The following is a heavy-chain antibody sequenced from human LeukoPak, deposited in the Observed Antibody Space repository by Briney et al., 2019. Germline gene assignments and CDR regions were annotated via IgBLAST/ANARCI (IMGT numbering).Heavy chain of an antibody. CDR2: ISSSSSYI. CDR3: ASPPYCTNGVCDDY. V-gene: IGHV3-21*04. J-gene: IGHJ4*02. Sequence: GGSLRLSCAASGFTFSSYSMNWVRQAPGKGLEWVSSISSSSSYIYYADSVKGRFTISRDNAKNSLYLQMNSLRSEDTAVYYCASPPYCTNGVCDDYWGQGTLVTVSS. D-gene: IGHD2-8*01. CDR1: GFTFSSYS.